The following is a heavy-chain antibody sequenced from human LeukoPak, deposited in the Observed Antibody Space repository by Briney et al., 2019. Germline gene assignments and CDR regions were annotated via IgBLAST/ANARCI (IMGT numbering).Heavy chain of an antibody. Sequence: GASVKVSCKASGYTFTNYAIHWVRQAPGQRLEWMGWINAGIANTKYSQKFQGRVTITRDTSASTAYMELSSLRSEDTAVYYCARGLRGYSYGFYYYYYGMDVWGQGTTVTVSS. CDR2: INAGIANT. CDR3: ARGLRGYSYGFYYYYYGMDV. CDR1: GYTFTNYA. V-gene: IGHV1-3*01. J-gene: IGHJ6*02. D-gene: IGHD5-18*01.